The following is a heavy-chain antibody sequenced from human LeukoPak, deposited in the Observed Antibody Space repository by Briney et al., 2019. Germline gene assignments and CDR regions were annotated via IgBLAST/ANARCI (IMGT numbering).Heavy chain of an antibody. CDR1: GFTFNTYS. CDR3: AKPLLGYCSGGSCYSGAYDI. V-gene: IGHV3-23*01. CDR2: ISGTGGAT. Sequence: PGGSLRLSCAASGFTFNTYSMTWVRQAPGKGLEWVSVISGTGGATYYADSVKGRFTISRDNSRNTLYLQVNSLSAEDTAVYYCAKPLLGYCSGGSCYSGAYDIWGQGTLVTVSS. J-gene: IGHJ3*02. D-gene: IGHD2-15*01.